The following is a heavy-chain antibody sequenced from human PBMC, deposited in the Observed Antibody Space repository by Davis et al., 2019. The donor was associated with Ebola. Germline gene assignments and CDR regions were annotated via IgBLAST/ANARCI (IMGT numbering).Heavy chain of an antibody. D-gene: IGHD3-10*01. CDR2: IYSGGST. CDR3: ATDPYYPI. J-gene: IGHJ3*02. V-gene: IGHV3-66*01. Sequence: ESLKISCAASGFTVSSNHMTWVRQAPGKGLEWVSVIYSGGSTYYADSVKGRFTISRDNSKNTLYLQMNSLRAEDTAVYYCATDPYYPIWGQGTMVTVSS. CDR1: GFTVSSNH.